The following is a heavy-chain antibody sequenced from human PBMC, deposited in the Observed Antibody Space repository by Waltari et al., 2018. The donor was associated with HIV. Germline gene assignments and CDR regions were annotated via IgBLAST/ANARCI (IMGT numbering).Heavy chain of an antibody. CDR2: IYSSGST. CDR1: GFTVSSNY. Sequence: EEQLVESGGGLVQPGGSLRLSCAASGFTVSSNYMTWVRQAPGKGLGWVSVIYSSGSTYYADSVKGRFTISRDNAKNTLYLQMNSLRAEDTAVYYCAKDIRPGWYFDLWGRGTLVTVSS. J-gene: IGHJ2*01. CDR3: AKDIRPGWYFDL. V-gene: IGHV3-66*01.